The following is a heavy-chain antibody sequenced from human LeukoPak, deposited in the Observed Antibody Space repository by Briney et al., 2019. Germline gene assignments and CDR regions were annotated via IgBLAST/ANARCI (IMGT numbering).Heavy chain of an antibody. CDR3: AREIQTNCSGGNCYFYYFDY. CDR2: IYYSGST. Sequence: SQTLSLTCTVSGGSISSGGYYWSWIRQHPGKGLEWIGYIYYSGSTNYNPSPKSRVSISVDTFKNQFSLKLSSVTAADTAVYYCAREIQTNCSGGNCYFYYFDYWGQGTLVTVSS. J-gene: IGHJ4*02. D-gene: IGHD2-15*01. CDR1: GGSISSGGYY. V-gene: IGHV4-31*03.